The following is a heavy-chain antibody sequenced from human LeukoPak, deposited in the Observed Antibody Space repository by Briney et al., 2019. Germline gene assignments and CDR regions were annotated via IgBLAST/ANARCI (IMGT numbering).Heavy chain of an antibody. J-gene: IGHJ4*02. V-gene: IGHV1-8*01. CDR3: ARATYGDYGTDY. CDR1: GYTFTSYD. CDR2: MNPNSGNT. D-gene: IGHD4-17*01. Sequence: ASVKVSCKASGYTFTSYDINWVRQATGQGLEWMGWMNPNSGNTGYAQKFQGRVTMTRNTSISTAYMELSSLRSEDTAVYYCARATYGDYGTDYWGQGTLVTVSS.